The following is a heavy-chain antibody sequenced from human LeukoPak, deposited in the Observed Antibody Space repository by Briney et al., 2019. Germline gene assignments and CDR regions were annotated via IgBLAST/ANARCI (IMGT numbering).Heavy chain of an antibody. CDR2: IYWNDDK. CDR3: AHSVRIAAERGYYYYMDV. J-gene: IGHJ6*03. D-gene: IGHD6-13*01. CDR1: GFSLSTSGVG. V-gene: IGHV2-5*01. Sequence: SGPTLVKPTQTLTLTCTFSGFSLSTSGVGVGWIRQPPGKALEWLALIYWNDDKRYSPSLKSRLTITKDTSKNQVVLTMTNMDPVDTATYYCAHSVRIAAERGYYYYMDVWGKGTTVTISS.